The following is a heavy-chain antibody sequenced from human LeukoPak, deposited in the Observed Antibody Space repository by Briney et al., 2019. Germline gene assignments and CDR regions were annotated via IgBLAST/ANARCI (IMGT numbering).Heavy chain of an antibody. V-gene: IGHV1-2*02. CDR3: VQFELDY. CDR1: GYTFTGYY. Sequence: GSVKVSCKASGYTFTGYYMHWVRQAPGQGLEWMGWINPNTGSTNYAQKFQGRVTMTRDTSISTAYMDLSRLRSDDTAVYYCVQFELDYWGQGTLVTVSS. CDR2: INPNTGST. J-gene: IGHJ4*02. D-gene: IGHD1-7*01.